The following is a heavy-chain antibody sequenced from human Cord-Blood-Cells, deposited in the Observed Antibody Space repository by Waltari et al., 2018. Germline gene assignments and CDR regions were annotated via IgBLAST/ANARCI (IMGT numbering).Heavy chain of an antibody. CDR3: ARDRNSYGYFDY. J-gene: IGHJ4*02. V-gene: IGHV3-53*01. CDR2: IYSGGST. D-gene: IGHD5-18*01. CDR1: GFAVRSNY. Sequence: EVQLVESGGGLIQPGGSLRLSCAAFGFAVRSNYMTRVRQAPGKGLEWVSVIYSGGSTYYADAVKGRFTISRDNSKNTLYLQMNSLRAEDTAVYYCARDRNSYGYFDYWGQGTLVTVSS.